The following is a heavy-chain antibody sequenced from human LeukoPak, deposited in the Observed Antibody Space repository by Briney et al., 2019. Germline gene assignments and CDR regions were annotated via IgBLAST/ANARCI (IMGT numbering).Heavy chain of an antibody. CDR1: GFTLSSYW. J-gene: IGHJ4*02. Sequence: GGSLRLSCAASGFTLSSYWMTWVRQAPGKGLEWVAVIWYDGSNKYYADSVKGRFTISRDNSKNTLYLQMNSLRAEDTAVYYCARGGGPPDYWGQGTLVTVSS. CDR3: ARGGGPPDY. CDR2: IWYDGSNK. V-gene: IGHV3-33*08. D-gene: IGHD2-15*01.